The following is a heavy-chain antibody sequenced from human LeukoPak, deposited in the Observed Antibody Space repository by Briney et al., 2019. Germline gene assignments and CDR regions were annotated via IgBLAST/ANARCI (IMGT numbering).Heavy chain of an antibody. CDR2: INPNSGGT. V-gene: IGHV1-2*02. CDR3: ARDYDILTGYYQVDY. J-gene: IGHJ4*02. D-gene: IGHD3-9*01. Sequence: ASVKVSCKASGYTFTGYYMHWVRQAPGQGLEWMGWINPNSGGTNYAQKLQGRVTMTTDTSTSTAYMELRSLRSDDTAVYYCARDYDILTGYYQVDYWGQGTLVTVSS. CDR1: GYTFTGYY.